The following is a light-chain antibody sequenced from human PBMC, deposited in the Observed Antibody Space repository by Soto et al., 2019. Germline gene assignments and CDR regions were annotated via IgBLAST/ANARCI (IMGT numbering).Light chain of an antibody. CDR1: SSDVGSYNL. CDR3: CSYAGSNTPVV. J-gene: IGLJ2*01. Sequence: QSVLTQPASVSGSPGQSITISCTGTSSDVGSYNLVSWYQQHPGKAPKLMIYDVSKRPSGVSNRFSGSKSGNTASLTISGLQAEDEADYYCCSYAGSNTPVVFGGGTKLTVL. CDR2: DVS. V-gene: IGLV2-23*02.